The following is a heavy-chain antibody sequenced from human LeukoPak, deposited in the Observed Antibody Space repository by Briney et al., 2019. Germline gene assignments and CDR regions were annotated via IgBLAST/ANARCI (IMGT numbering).Heavy chain of an antibody. V-gene: IGHV3-74*01. CDR2: ISPGESTT. Sequence: GGSLRLSCAASGFTFYRFWMLCLRQAPGKGLTWFSRISPGESTTLYADYVKGRFTISRDNAKNTLYLQMNSLGAEDTAVYYCTTVLSSNRCNLCDYWGQGAIVTVS. D-gene: IGHD6-13*01. J-gene: IGHJ4*02. CDR3: TTVLSSNRCNLCDY. CDR1: GFTFYRFW.